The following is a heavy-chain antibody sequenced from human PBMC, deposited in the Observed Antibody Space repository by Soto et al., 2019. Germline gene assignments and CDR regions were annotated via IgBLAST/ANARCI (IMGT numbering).Heavy chain of an antibody. Sequence: ASVKVSCKASGYTFTSYYMHWVRQAPGQGLEWVGIINPSGGSTSYAQKFQGRVTMTRDTSTSTVYMELSSLRSEDTAVYYCASLPAFYGSVSYYGYGMDVWGQGTTVTVSS. CDR1: GYTFTSYY. CDR3: ASLPAFYGSVSYYGYGMDV. D-gene: IGHD3-10*01. CDR2: INPSGGST. V-gene: IGHV1-46*01. J-gene: IGHJ6*02.